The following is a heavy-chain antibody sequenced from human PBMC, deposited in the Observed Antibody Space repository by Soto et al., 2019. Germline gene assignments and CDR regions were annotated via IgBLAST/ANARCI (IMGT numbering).Heavy chain of an antibody. V-gene: IGHV5-10-1*01. CDR3: ARNVYGSGSYYWFDP. CDR2: IDPSDSYT. CDR1: GYSFTSYW. J-gene: IGHJ5*02. D-gene: IGHD3-10*01. Sequence: GESLKISCKGSGYSFTSYWMSWVRQMPGKGLEWMGRIDPSDSYTNYSPSFQGHVTISADKSISTAYLQWSSLKASDTAMYYCARNVYGSGSYYWFDPWGQGTLVTVYS.